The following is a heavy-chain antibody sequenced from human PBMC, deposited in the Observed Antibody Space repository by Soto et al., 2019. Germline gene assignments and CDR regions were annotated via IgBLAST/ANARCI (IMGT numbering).Heavy chain of an antibody. V-gene: IGHV4-61*08. J-gene: IGHJ4*02. Sequence: PSETLSLTCTVSGASFNSRGFYWAWIRQPPGKGLEWIGFVDDTGSPTYSPSLKSRLTISLDTSKSQFSLKVNSVTAADTAVYYCARDRRVAGTTFDYWGQGILVTSPQ. D-gene: IGHD1-7*01. CDR1: GASFNSRGFY. CDR2: VDDTGSP. CDR3: ARDRRVAGTTFDY.